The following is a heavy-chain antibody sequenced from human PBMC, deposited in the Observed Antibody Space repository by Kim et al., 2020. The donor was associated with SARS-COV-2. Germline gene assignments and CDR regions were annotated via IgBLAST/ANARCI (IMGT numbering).Heavy chain of an antibody. Sequence: SETLSLTCAVYGGSFSGYYWSWIRQPPGKGLEWIGEINHSGSTNYNPSLKSRVTISVDTSKNQFSLKLSSVTAADTAVYYCARAPSMKRYYYYYYGMDVWGQGTTVTVSS. J-gene: IGHJ6*02. D-gene: IGHD1-1*01. V-gene: IGHV4-34*01. CDR3: ARAPSMKRYYYYYYGMDV. CDR1: GGSFSGYY. CDR2: INHSGST.